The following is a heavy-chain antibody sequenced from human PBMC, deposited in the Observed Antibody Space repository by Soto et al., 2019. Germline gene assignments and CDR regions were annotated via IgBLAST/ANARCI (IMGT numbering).Heavy chain of an antibody. V-gene: IGHV4-59*01. CDR2: IFYSGNS. Sequence: SETLSLTCSVSGGSISHYYWSWIRQSPGKGLEWIGFIFYSGNSNYNPSLKSRVSMSVDMSKNQFSFKRTSLTAAYTAMYYCASHGDHWLIRLFDSWGQGTLVTVLL. J-gene: IGHJ4*02. CDR1: GGSISHYY. D-gene: IGHD6-19*01. CDR3: ASHGDHWLIRLFDS.